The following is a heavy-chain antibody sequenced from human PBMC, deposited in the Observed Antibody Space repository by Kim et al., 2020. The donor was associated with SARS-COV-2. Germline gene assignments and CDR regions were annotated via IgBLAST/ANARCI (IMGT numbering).Heavy chain of an antibody. CDR3: ARASIFCSSTSCYSQVVYYYGMDV. V-gene: IGHV4-31*03. CDR1: GGSISSGGYY. Sequence: SETLSLTCTVSGGSISSGGYYWSWIRQHPGKGLEWIGYIYYSGSTYYNPSLKSRVTISVDTSKNQFSLKLSSVTAADTAVYYCARASIFCSSTSCYSQVVYYYGMDVWGQGTTVTVSS. D-gene: IGHD2-2*01. J-gene: IGHJ6*02. CDR2: IYYSGST.